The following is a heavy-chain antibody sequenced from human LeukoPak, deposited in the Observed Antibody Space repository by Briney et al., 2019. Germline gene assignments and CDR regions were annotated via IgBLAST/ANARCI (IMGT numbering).Heavy chain of an antibody. CDR1: GGSISNYY. J-gene: IGHJ4*02. CDR2: IYSSGST. D-gene: IGHD5-18*01. CDR3: VRGTVGTALVTY. Sequence: SETLSLTCTVSGGSISNYYWSWIRQPPGKGLEWIGYIYSSGSTNYNPSLKSRVTISVDTSRNQFSLKLTSVTAADTAVYYCVRGTVGTALVTYWGQGTLVTVSS. V-gene: IGHV4-59*01.